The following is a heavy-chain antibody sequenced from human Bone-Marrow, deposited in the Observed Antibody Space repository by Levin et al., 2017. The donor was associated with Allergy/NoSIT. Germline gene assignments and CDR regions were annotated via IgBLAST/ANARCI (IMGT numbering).Heavy chain of an antibody. Sequence: ASVKVSCKASGGTFSSYAISWVRQAPGQGLEWMGGIIPIFGTANYAQKFQGRVTITADESTSTAYMELSSLRSEDTAVYYCARDVVRVAGRSLNFDYWGQGTLVTVSS. J-gene: IGHJ4*02. CDR2: IIPIFGTA. CDR3: ARDVVRVAGRSLNFDY. CDR1: GGTFSSYA. D-gene: IGHD6-19*01. V-gene: IGHV1-69*13.